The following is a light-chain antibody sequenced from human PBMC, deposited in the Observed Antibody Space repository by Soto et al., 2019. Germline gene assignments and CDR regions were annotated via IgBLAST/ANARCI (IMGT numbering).Light chain of an antibody. J-gene: IGKJ1*01. V-gene: IGKV1-5*01. Sequence: DSQMTQSPSTLSASVGDRVTITCRASQSISPWLAWYQQKPGKAPKLLIYDASYLERGVPSRFSGSGSGTEFTLTISDLQPDDLATYYCQQYNSFWTFGQGTKVEI. CDR1: QSISPW. CDR3: QQYNSFWT. CDR2: DAS.